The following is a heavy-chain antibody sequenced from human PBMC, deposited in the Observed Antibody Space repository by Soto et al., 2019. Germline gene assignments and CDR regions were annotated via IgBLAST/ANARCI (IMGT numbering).Heavy chain of an antibody. J-gene: IGHJ5*02. V-gene: IGHV2-5*02. CDR2: IYWDGDK. Sequence: QINLIESGPTLVKPTQPLTLTCTFSGFSLSTSGSAVGWVRQPPGRALEWLALIYWDGDKRYNASLGNRLTITKDTSMNQVVLTLTNVDPADTATYYCAHRATMTIFGVIIDNGIWFDPWGQGTRVIVSS. CDR1: GFSLSTSGSA. CDR3: AHRATMTIFGVIIDNGIWFDP. D-gene: IGHD3-3*01.